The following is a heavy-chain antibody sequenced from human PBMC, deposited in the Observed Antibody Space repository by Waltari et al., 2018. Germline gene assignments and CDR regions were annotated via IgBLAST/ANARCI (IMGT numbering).Heavy chain of an antibody. CDR1: GSTFTIYH. Sequence: QVNLVHSAAEVKKPGASVKVSCKASGSTFTIYHINWGRQATAHGLEEMGWMNPNSGNTGYAQKFQGRVTMTRNTSISTAYMELSSLRSEDTAVYYCARGQLGVGATAKAYYYYGMDVWGQGTTVTVSS. CDR2: MNPNSGNT. D-gene: IGHD1-26*01. J-gene: IGHJ6*02. V-gene: IGHV1-8*01. CDR3: ARGQLGVGATAKAYYYYGMDV.